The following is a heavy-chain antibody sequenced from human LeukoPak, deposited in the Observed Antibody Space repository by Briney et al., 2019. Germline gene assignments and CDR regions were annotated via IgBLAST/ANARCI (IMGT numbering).Heavy chain of an antibody. J-gene: IGHJ4*02. CDR1: GFTFSIYW. D-gene: IGHD1-1*01. V-gene: IGHV3-7*01. CDR2: IKEDGGEK. Sequence: GGSLRLSCAASGFTFSIYWMSWVRQAPGKGLEWVAKIKEDGGEKYYVDSVKGRFTISRDNAKNSLYLQMNSLRAEDTAVYYCARDERDYFDYWGQGTLVTVSS. CDR3: ARDERDYFDY.